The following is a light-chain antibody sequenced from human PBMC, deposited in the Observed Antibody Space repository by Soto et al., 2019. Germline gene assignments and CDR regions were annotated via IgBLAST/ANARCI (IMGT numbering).Light chain of an antibody. J-gene: IGKJ1*01. CDR3: QQYISYWT. CDR2: KAS. CDR1: QSVSTW. Sequence: DIQMTQSPSTLSASVGDRVTITCRASQSVSTWLAWYQQKPGQAPKLLIDKASTLESGVPSRFSGSGSGTEFTLTFNGLQPDDFATYYCQQYISYWTFGQGTTVEIK. V-gene: IGKV1-5*03.